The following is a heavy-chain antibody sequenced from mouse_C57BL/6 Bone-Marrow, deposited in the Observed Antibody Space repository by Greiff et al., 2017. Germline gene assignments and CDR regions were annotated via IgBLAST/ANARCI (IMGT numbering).Heavy chain of an antibody. CDR1: GYTFTSYW. CDR3: ARDIYYYGSSYAMDY. D-gene: IGHD1-1*01. V-gene: IGHV1-69*01. Sequence: QVQLQQPGAELVMPGASVKLSCKASGYTFTSYWMHWVKQRPGQGLEWIGEIDPSDSYTNYNQKFKGKSTLTVDKSSSTAYMQLSSLTSEDSAVYYWARDIYYYGSSYAMDYWGQGTSVTVSS. CDR2: IDPSDSYT. J-gene: IGHJ4*01.